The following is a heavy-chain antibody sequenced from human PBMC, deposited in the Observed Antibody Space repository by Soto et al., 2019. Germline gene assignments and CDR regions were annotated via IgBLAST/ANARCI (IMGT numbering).Heavy chain of an antibody. CDR1: GYSFDTFG. J-gene: IGHJ2*01. CDR2: ISIEKGDT. D-gene: IGHD2-15*01. Sequence: QVQVVQSGAEVKKPGASVKVACKASGYSFDTFGMSWVRQAPGQGLEWMGWISIEKGDTNSAQKFQDRVTMTTDTSASTAYRELRSLTSVDTAVYYCSRCYCSVGSCFTCWHFDLWGRGTLVTVSS. CDR3: SRCYCSVGSCFTCWHFDL. V-gene: IGHV1-18*01.